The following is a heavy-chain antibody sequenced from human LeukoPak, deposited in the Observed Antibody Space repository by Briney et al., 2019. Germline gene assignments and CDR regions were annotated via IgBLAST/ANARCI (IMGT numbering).Heavy chain of an antibody. J-gene: IGHJ4*02. CDR3: ARVLDLSVSGTRYFDH. CDR2: ISFSSSYI. CDR1: GFTFSSYS. D-gene: IGHD3-10*01. Sequence: GGPLRLSCAASGFTFSSYSIHWVRQAPGKGLEWVSSISFSSSYIYYADSVKGRFTISRDNAKNSLYLQMNSLRADDTAVYYCARVLDLSVSGTRYFDHWGQGTLVTVSS. V-gene: IGHV3-21*01.